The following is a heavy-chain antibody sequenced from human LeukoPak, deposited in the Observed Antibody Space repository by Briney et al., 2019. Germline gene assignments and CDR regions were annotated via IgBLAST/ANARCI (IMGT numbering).Heavy chain of an antibody. V-gene: IGHV1-2*02. CDR3: ARDADKYSWYFDL. CDR2: INPNSGGT. J-gene: IGHJ2*01. Sequence: ASVKVSCKASGYTFTGYYMHWVRQAPGQGLEWMGWINPNSGGTNYAQKFQGRVTMTRDTSISTAYMELSRLRSDDTAVYYCARDADKYSWYFDLWGRGTLVTVSS. CDR1: GYTFTGYY. D-gene: IGHD2/OR15-2a*01.